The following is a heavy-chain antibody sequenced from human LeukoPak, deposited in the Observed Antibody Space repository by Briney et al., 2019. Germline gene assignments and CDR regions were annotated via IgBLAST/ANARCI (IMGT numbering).Heavy chain of an antibody. Sequence: GGSLRLSCAASGFTFSSYWMSWVRQAPGKGLEWVANIKEDGDEEYYVDFVKGRFTISRDNAKNSLYLQMNSLRAEDTAMYYCARGGEYYDYVWGRTQYSFDQWGQGTLVTVSS. CDR2: IKEDGDEE. CDR1: GFTFSSYW. J-gene: IGHJ4*02. CDR3: ARGGEYYDYVWGRTQYSFDQ. D-gene: IGHD3-16*01. V-gene: IGHV3-7*01.